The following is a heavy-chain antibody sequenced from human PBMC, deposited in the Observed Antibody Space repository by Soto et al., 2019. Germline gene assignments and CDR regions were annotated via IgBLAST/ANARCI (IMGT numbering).Heavy chain of an antibody. D-gene: IGHD3-22*01. CDR2: IYHSGST. V-gene: IGHV4-30-2*01. CDR1: GGSISSCGYS. CDR3: ARGGVDYYDSSGYYFSPYYFDY. J-gene: IGHJ4*02. Sequence: SETLCLTCAVSGGSISSCGYSWSWIRQPPGKGLEWIGYIYHSGSTYYNPSLKSRVTISVDRSKNQFSLKLSSVTAADTAVYYCARGGVDYYDSSGYYFSPYYFDYWGQGTLVTVSS.